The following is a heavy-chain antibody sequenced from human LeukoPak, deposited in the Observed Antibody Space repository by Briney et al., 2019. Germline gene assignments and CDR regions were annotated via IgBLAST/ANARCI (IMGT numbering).Heavy chain of an antibody. Sequence: GGSLRLSCAASGFTVSSIHMVWVRQAPGKGLEWVSVTYTGGNSYYADSVKGRFIISRDISKNTLYLQMNSLRAEDSALYYCAKGSGSYSRNGPGYWGQGTLVTVSS. CDR3: AKGSGSYSRNGPGY. V-gene: IGHV3-53*01. CDR2: TYTGGNS. CDR1: GFTVSSIH. D-gene: IGHD1-26*01. J-gene: IGHJ4*02.